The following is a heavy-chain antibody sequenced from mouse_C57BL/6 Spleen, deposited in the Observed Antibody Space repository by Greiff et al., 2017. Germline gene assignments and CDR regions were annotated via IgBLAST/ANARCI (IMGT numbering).Heavy chain of an antibody. J-gene: IGHJ1*03. V-gene: IGHV5-16*01. CDR1: GFTFSDYY. CDR2: INYDGSST. CDR3: ARDNYGSSYVEGYFDV. Sequence: EVQVVESEGGLVQPGSSMKLSCTASGFTFSDYYMAWVRPVPEKGLEWVANINYDGSSTYYLDFLKSRFIISRDNAKNILYLQMSSLKSEDTATYYCARDNYGSSYVEGYFDVWGTGTTVTVSS. D-gene: IGHD1-1*01.